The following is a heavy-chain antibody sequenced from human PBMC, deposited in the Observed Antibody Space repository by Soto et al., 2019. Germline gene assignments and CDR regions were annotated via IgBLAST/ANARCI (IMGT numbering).Heavy chain of an antibody. J-gene: IGHJ4*01. V-gene: IGHV3-9*01. Sequence: GGSLRLSCAASGFTFDDYAMHWVRQAPGKGLEWVSGISWNSGSIGCADSVKGRFSISRDNARNSLYLQMNRLRAVYTALFYCASEIWGTEYWGHGTRVT. CDR1: GFTFDDYA. CDR2: ISWNSGSI. D-gene: IGHD7-27*01. CDR3: ASEIWGTEY.